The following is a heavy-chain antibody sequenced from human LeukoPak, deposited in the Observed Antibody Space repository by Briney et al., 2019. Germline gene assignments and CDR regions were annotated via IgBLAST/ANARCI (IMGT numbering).Heavy chain of an antibody. CDR2: MNPNSGNT. CDR1: GYTFTSYD. CDR3: ARGRSKRFLEWLSIYYFDY. Sequence: ASVKVSCKASGYTFTSYDINWVRQATGQGLEWMGWMNPNSGNTGYAQKFQGRVTMTRNTSISTAYVELSSLRSEDTAVYYCARGRSKRFLEWLSIYYFDYWGQGTLVTVSS. J-gene: IGHJ4*02. V-gene: IGHV1-8*01. D-gene: IGHD3-3*01.